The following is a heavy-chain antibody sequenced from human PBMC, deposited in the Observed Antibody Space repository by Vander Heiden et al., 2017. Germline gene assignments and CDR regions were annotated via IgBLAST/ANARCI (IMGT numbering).Heavy chain of an antibody. CDR3: AKFVGRPGPRSGRGADY. D-gene: IGHD1-26*01. CDR1: GFPFSSYA. J-gene: IGHJ4*02. V-gene: IGHV3-23*01. Sequence: EVQLLESGGGLVQPGGSLILSCAAFGFPFSSYAMSWVRQAPGKGLEWVSAIRGSGGSTYYADSVKGRFTISRDNSKNTLYLQMNSLRAEDTAVYYCAKFVGRPGPRSGRGADYWGQGTLVTVSS. CDR2: IRGSGGST.